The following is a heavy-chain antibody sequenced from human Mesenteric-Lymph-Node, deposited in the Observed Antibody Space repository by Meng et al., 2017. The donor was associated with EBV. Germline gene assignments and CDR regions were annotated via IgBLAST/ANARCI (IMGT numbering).Heavy chain of an antibody. Sequence: VKLGGSGGAVVQPGGSLRLSCVGSGYTFSQYWMHWVRQAPGMGLEWVSRLNEDGATTTYADSVRGRFTISRDNAKNTLYLQMNSLRAEDTAVYYCSRDLVGSDDSWGQGTLVTVSS. CDR1: GYTFSQYW. CDR2: LNEDGATT. D-gene: IGHD2-8*02. V-gene: IGHV3-74*01. J-gene: IGHJ5*01. CDR3: SRDLVGSDDS.